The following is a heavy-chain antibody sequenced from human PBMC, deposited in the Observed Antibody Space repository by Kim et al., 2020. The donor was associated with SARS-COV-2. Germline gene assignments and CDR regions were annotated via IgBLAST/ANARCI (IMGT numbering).Heavy chain of an antibody. CDR3: ARHLQDGSYPMDV. V-gene: IGHV4-59*08. Sequence: SETLSLTCTVSGGSLTNYHWAWIRQSPEKGLEYIGWIYYSGNTYYKPSLTGRNTISLYTSRNQFSLTLRSVTAADTAVYYCARHLQDGSYPMDVWGKGTTVTVSS. CDR1: GGSLTNYH. J-gene: IGHJ6*03. CDR2: IYYSGNT.